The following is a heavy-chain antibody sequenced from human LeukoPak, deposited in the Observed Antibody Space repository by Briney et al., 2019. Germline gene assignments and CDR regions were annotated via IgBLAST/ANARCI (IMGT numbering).Heavy chain of an antibody. D-gene: IGHD3-16*01. V-gene: IGHV3-64*01. CDR1: GFTFSSYA. J-gene: IGHJ3*02. CDR3: ARERRGDDAFDI. Sequence: PGGSLRLSCAASGFTFSSYAMHWVRQPPGKGLEYVSIISTNGGRTYYANSVKGRFTISRDNSKNTVYLQMGSLRAEDMAVYYCARERRGDDAFDIWGQGTMVTVSS. CDR2: ISTNGGRT.